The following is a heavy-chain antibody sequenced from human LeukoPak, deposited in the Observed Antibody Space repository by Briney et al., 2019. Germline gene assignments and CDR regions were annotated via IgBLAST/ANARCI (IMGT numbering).Heavy chain of an antibody. D-gene: IGHD4-17*01. Sequence: EASVKVSCKASGFTFTSSAVQWVRQARGQRLEWIGWIVVGSGNTNYAQKFQERVTITRDMSTSTAYMELSSLRSEDTAVYYCAAEAANDYGDYGFSYGMDVWGQGTTVTVSS. CDR1: GFTFTSSA. CDR3: AAEAANDYGDYGFSYGMDV. V-gene: IGHV1-58*01. J-gene: IGHJ6*02. CDR2: IVVGSGNT.